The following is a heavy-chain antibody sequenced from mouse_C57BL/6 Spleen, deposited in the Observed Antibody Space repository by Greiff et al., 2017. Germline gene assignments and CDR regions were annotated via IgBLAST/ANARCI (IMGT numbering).Heavy chain of an antibody. CDR1: GFSLTSYA. CDR2: IWTGGGT. V-gene: IGHV2-9-1*01. CDR3: ARSQTTVVATGAMDG. J-gene: IGHJ4*01. D-gene: IGHD1-1*01. Sequence: VQLVESGPGLVAPSQSLSITCTVSGFSLTSYAISWVRQPPGKGLEWLGVIWTGGGTNYNSAFKSRQSISKDNSKSKVFLKMNSLQSDDTARYYCARSQTTVVATGAMDGWGQGTSVTVSS.